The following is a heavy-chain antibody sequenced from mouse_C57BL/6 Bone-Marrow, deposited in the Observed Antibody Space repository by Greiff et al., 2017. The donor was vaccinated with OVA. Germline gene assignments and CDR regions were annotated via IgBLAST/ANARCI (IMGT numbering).Heavy chain of an antibody. D-gene: IGHD2-3*01. V-gene: IGHV4-1*01. CDR1: GIDFSRYW. Sequence: EVKLLQSGGGLVQPGGSLKLSCAASGIDFSRYWMSWVRRAPGKGLEWIGEINPDSSTINYAPSLKDKFIISRDNAKNTLYLQMSKVRSEDTALYYCASPDGYSWFAYWGQGTLVTVSA. CDR3: ASPDGYSWFAY. CDR2: INPDSSTI. J-gene: IGHJ3*01.